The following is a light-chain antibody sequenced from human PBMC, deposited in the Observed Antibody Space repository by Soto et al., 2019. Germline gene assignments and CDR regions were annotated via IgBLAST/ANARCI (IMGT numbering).Light chain of an antibody. Sequence: EIVMPPSPATLSVSPGERATLSCRASQSVSSNLAWYQQKPGQAPRLLIYGASTRATGIPARFSGSGSGTEFTLIISSLQSEDFAVYYCQQYNNWPPITFGQGTRREI. V-gene: IGKV3-15*01. CDR1: QSVSSN. J-gene: IGKJ5*01. CDR3: QQYNNWPPIT. CDR2: GAS.